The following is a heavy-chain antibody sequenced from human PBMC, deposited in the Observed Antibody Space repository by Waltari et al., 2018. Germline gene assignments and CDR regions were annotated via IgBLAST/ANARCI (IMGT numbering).Heavy chain of an antibody. CDR1: GGTFSSYA. V-gene: IGHV1-69*01. J-gene: IGHJ4*02. Sequence: QVQLVQSGAEVKKPGSSVKVSCKASGGTFSSYAISWVRQAPGQGLEWMGGIIHSFGKANYAQKFQGRGTITADESTSTAYMELSSLRAEDTAVYYCARDYGGGAVAGYFDYWGQGTLVTVSS. CDR3: ARDYGGGAVAGYFDY. CDR2: IIHSFGKA. D-gene: IGHD6-19*01.